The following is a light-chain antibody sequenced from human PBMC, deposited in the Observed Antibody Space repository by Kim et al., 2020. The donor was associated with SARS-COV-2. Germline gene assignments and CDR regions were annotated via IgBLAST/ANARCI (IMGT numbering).Light chain of an antibody. CDR2: GAS. CDR3: QQYNNWPPIT. J-gene: IGKJ5*01. V-gene: IGKV3-15*01. CDR1: QSVSSN. Sequence: SPGERATLACRASQSVSSNLAWYQQKPGQAPRLLIYGASTRATGIPARFSGGGSETEFTLTISSLQSEDFAVYYCQQYNNWPPITFGQGTRLEIK.